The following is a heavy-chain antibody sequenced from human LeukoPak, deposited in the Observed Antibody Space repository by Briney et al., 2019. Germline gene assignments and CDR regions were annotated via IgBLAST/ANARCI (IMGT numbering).Heavy chain of an antibody. CDR1: GGSFSGYH. CDR3: ARGRHDITMIVVVMTSVSYYLDV. Sequence: SETLSLTCAVYGGSFSGYHWTWIRQSPGKGLEWIGDINPSGSTYYNPTLKSRLTISVNTSKNQFSLKLRSVTAADTAVYYCARGRHDITMIVVVMTSVSYYLDVWGKGTTVTVS. V-gene: IGHV4-34*01. D-gene: IGHD3-22*01. CDR2: INPSGST. J-gene: IGHJ6*03.